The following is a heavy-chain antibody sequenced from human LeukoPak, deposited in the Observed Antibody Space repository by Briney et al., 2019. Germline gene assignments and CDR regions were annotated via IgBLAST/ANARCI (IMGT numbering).Heavy chain of an antibody. Sequence: SVKVSCKASGYTFTSYDINWVRQAPGQGLEWMGRIIPILGIANYAQKFQGRVTITADKSTSTAYMELSSLRSEDTAVYYCARDYDSSGYYSNWGQGTLVTVSS. CDR3: ARDYDSSGYYSN. CDR1: GYTFTSYD. D-gene: IGHD3-22*01. V-gene: IGHV1-69*04. J-gene: IGHJ4*02. CDR2: IIPILGIA.